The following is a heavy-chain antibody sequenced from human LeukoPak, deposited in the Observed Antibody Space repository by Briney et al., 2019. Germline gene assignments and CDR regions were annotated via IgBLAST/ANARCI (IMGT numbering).Heavy chain of an antibody. J-gene: IGHJ4*02. CDR1: GFTFDDYA. D-gene: IGHD6-19*01. V-gene: IGHV3-9*01. CDR3: AKDLVTGYGSSGWHSGCFDY. CDR2: ISWNSGSI. Sequence: GGSLRLSCAASGFTFDDYAMHWVRQAPGKGLEWVSGISWNSGSIGYADSVKGRFTVSRDNAKNSLYLQMNSLRAEDTAVYYCAKDLVTGYGSSGWHSGCFDYWGQGTLVTVSS.